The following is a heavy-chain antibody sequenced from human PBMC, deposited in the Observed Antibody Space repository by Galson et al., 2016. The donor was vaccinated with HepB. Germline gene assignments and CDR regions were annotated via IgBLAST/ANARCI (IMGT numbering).Heavy chain of an antibody. D-gene: IGHD3-9*01. CDR3: AREPVRLDDLLTGPPKNPDY. CDR1: GFTFSRYE. CDR2: ISSSGTTI. Sequence: SLRLSCAASGFTFSRYEMNWVRQAPGKGLEWVSYISSSGTTIYYADSVKGLFPISRDNAKNSLYLQMNSLRAEDTAVYYCAREPVRLDDLLTGPPKNPDYWGQGTLVTVSS. V-gene: IGHV3-48*03. J-gene: IGHJ4*02.